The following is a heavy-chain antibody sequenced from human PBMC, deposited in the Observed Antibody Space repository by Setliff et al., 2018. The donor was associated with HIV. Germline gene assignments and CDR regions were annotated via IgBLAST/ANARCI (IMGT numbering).Heavy chain of an antibody. D-gene: IGHD2-15*01. J-gene: IGHJ3*02. Sequence: SVKVSCKASGGTFSSYAISWVRQAPGQGLEWVGGIIPIFGTANYAQKFQGRVTVTADESTSTAYMELSSLRSEDTAVYYCARDLSHAVVVSASAFHIWGQGTMVTVS. CDR3: ARDLSHAVVVSASAFHI. CDR1: GGTFSSYA. V-gene: IGHV1-69*13. CDR2: IIPIFGTA.